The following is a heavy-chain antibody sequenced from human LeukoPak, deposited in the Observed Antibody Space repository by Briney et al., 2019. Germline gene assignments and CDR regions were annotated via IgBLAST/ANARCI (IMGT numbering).Heavy chain of an antibody. J-gene: IGHJ4*02. D-gene: IGHD3-9*01. CDR3: ARGSEGGDILTGYYKGFDY. CDR2: IYHSGST. V-gene: IGHV4-4*02. Sequence: SGTLSLTCAVSGGSISSSNWWSWVRPPPGKGLEWIGEIYHSGSTNYNPSLKSRVTISVDTSKNQFSLKLSPVTAADTAVYYCARGSEGGDILTGYYKGFDYWGQGTLVTVSS. CDR1: GGSISSSNW.